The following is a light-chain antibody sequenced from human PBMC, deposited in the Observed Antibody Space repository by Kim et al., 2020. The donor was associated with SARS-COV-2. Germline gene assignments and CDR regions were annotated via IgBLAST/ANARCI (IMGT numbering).Light chain of an antibody. Sequence: EIVLTQSPGTLSLSPGERATLSCRASQSVRSDYLAWYQQKPGQAPRLLIYGASSRATGIPDRFSGSGSGTDFTLTINRLEPEDLAVYYCQQYGSSPALTFGGGTKVDIK. CDR3: QQYGSSPALT. V-gene: IGKV3-20*01. J-gene: IGKJ4*01. CDR1: QSVRSDY. CDR2: GAS.